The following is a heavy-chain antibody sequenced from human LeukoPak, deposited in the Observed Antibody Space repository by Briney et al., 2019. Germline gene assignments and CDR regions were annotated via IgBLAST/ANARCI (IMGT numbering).Heavy chain of an antibody. Sequence: ASVKVSCKASGCTFTSYYMRWVRQAPGQGLEWMGIINPSGGTTNYAQKFQGRVTMTTDTSTSTAYMELRSLRSDDTAVYYCARGIYYDSSGYYYWGQGTLVTVS. J-gene: IGHJ4*02. V-gene: IGHV1-46*01. CDR1: GCTFTSYY. D-gene: IGHD3-22*01. CDR3: ARGIYYDSSGYYY. CDR2: INPSGGTT.